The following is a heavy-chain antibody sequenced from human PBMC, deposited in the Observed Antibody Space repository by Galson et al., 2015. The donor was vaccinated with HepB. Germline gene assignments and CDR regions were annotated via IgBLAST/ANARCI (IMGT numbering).Heavy chain of an antibody. CDR3: ARDCSSTSCYRAFDI. J-gene: IGHJ3*02. CDR2: INSDGSST. Sequence: SLRLSCAASGFTFSSYWMHWVRQAPGKGLVWVSRINSDGSSTNYADSVKGRFTISRDNAKNTLYLQMNSLRAEDTAVYYCARDCSSTSCYRAFDIWGQGTMVTVSS. CDR1: GFTFSSYW. V-gene: IGHV3-74*01. D-gene: IGHD2-2*01.